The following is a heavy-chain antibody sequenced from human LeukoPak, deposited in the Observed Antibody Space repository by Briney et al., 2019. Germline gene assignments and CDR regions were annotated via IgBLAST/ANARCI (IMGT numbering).Heavy chain of an antibody. CDR3: AKRNYYFDY. D-gene: IGHD1-14*01. CDR1: GFTFSTYA. J-gene: IGHJ4*02. CDR2: ISYDGSDK. V-gene: IGHV3-30*04. Sequence: PGRSLRLSCAASGFTFSTYAMHWVRQAPGKGLEWMAIISYDGSDKYSADSVKGRFTISRDNSKNTLFLQMTSLRADDTAVYYCAKRNYYFDYWGQGTLVTVSS.